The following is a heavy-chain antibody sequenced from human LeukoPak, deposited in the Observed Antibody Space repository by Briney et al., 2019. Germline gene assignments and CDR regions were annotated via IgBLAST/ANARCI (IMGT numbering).Heavy chain of an antibody. CDR2: IYYSGST. CDR3: ARGAGWFGELYY. D-gene: IGHD3-10*01. Sequence: PSETLSLTCTVSGGSVSSGSYYWSWIRQPPGKGLEWIGYIYYSGSTNYNPSLKSRVTISVDTSKNQFPLKLSSVTAADTAVYYCARGAGWFGELYYWGQGTLVTVSS. J-gene: IGHJ4*02. V-gene: IGHV4-61*01. CDR1: GGSVSSGSYY.